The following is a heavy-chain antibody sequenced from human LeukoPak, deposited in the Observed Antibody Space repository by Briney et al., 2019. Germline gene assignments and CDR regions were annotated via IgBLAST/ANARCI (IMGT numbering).Heavy chain of an antibody. J-gene: IGHJ6*02. CDR1: GFTFSSYG. V-gene: IGHV3-30*19. CDR2: ISYDGSNK. D-gene: IGHD5-12*01. Sequence: GGSLRLSCAASGFTFSSYGMHWVRQAPGKGLEWVAVISYDGSNKYCADSVKGRFTISRDNSKNTLYLQMNSLRAEDTAVYYCARGGYADYYYYGMDVWGQGTTVTVSS. CDR3: ARGGYADYYYYGMDV.